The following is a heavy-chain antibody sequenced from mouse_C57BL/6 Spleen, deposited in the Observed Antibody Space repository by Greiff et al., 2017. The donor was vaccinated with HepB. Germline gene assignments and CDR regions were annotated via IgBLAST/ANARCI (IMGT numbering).Heavy chain of an antibody. CDR3: AKKNGVWDY. Sequence: VQLQQPGAELVKPGASVKLSCKASGYTFTSYWMQWVKQRPGQGLEWIGEIDPSDSYTNYNPKFKGKATWTVDTSSSTAYIHLSSLTSEDSAVYYCAKKNGVWDYWGQGTTLTVSS. CDR1: GYTFTSYW. CDR2: IDPSDSYT. J-gene: IGHJ2*01. V-gene: IGHV1-50*01.